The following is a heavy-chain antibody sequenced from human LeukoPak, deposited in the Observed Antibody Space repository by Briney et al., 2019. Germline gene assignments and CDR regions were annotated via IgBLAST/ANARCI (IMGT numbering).Heavy chain of an antibody. CDR1: GFTFSRFA. J-gene: IGHJ3*02. Sequence: GGSLRLSCAVSGFTFSRFAMNWVRRAPGQGLEWISIISGSGGSAYYADSVKGRFIISRDNFKNTVNLEMSSLRAEDTAVYYCVPEGFDIWGQGTMVTVSS. CDR3: VPEGFDI. CDR2: ISGSGGSA. V-gene: IGHV3-23*01.